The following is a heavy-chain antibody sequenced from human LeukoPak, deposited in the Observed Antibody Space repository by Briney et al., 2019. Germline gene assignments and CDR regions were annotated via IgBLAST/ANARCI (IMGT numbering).Heavy chain of an antibody. Sequence: ASVKVSCKVSGYTLTELSMHWVRQAPGKGLEWMGGFDPEDGETIYAQKFQGRVTMTEDTSTDTAYMELSSLRSEDTAVYYCATGGMIAEASTDWYFDLWGRGTLVTVSS. J-gene: IGHJ2*01. CDR1: GYTLTELS. V-gene: IGHV1-24*01. D-gene: IGHD6-13*01. CDR2: FDPEDGET. CDR3: ATGGMIAEASTDWYFDL.